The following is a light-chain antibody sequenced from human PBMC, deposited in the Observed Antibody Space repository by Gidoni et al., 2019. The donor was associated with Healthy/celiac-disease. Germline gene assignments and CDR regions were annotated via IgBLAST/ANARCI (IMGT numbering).Light chain of an antibody. Sequence: QSALTQPASVSGSPGQSITISCTGTSSDVGGSNYVSWYQQHPVKAPKLMIYDVSNRPSWVSNRFSGSKSGNTASLTISGLQAEDEADYYCSSYTSSSTPYVFGTGTKVTVL. CDR1: SSDVGGSNY. J-gene: IGLJ1*01. CDR2: DVS. CDR3: SSYTSSSTPYV. V-gene: IGLV2-14*01.